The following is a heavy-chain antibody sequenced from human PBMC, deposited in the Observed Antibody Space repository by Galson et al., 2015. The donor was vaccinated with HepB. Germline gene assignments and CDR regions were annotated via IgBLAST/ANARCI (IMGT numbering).Heavy chain of an antibody. D-gene: IGHD3-22*01. CDR3: ARDTRRGVVVFDY. J-gene: IGHJ4*02. CDR2: INAGNGNT. V-gene: IGHV1-3*01. CDR1: GYTFTSYA. Sequence: SVKVSCKASGYTFTSYAMHWVRQAPGQRLEWMGWINAGNGNTKYSQKFQGRVTITRDTSASTAYMELSSLRSEDTAVYYCARDTRRGVVVFDYWGQGTLVTVSS.